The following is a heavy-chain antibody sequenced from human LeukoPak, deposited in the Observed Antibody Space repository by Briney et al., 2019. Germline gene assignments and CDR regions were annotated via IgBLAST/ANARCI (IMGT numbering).Heavy chain of an antibody. V-gene: IGHV3-30-3*01. Sequence: QAGGSLRLPCAASGFTFSSYAMHWVRQAPGKGQEWVAVISYDGSNKYYADSVKGRFTISRDNSKNTLYLQMNSLRAEDTAVYYCARVGCSSTSCYFFDYWGQGTLVTVSS. CDR2: ISYDGSNK. D-gene: IGHD2-2*01. J-gene: IGHJ4*02. CDR1: GFTFSSYA. CDR3: ARVGCSSTSCYFFDY.